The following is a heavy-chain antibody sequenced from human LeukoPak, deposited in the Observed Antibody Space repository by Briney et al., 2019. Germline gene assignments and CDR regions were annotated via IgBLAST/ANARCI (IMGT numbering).Heavy chain of an antibody. D-gene: IGHD3-10*01. CDR3: ARGIGDF. CDR1: GDSLSITSSA. Sequence: SQTLSLTRAISGDSLSITSSAWTSFRQSPSRGLEWLRRTYYRSRWSSDDALSVQSRLTNKPDTSKNQFSLHLNSVTPEDSPVYYCARGIGDFWGQGILVTVSS. J-gene: IGHJ4*02. V-gene: IGHV6-1*01. CDR2: TYYRSRWSS.